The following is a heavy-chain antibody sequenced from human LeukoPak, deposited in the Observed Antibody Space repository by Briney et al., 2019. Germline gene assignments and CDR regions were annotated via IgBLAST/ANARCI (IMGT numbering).Heavy chain of an antibody. CDR2: ISGSGGST. CDR1: GFTFSSYA. J-gene: IGHJ4*02. Sequence: PGGSLRLSCAASGFTFSSYAMSWVRQAPGKGLEWVSAISGSGGSTYYADSVKGRFTISRDNSKNTLYLQMNSLRAEDTAVYYCAKTLSGYYGSGSYDYWGQGTLVTVSS. CDR3: AKTLSGYYGSGSYDY. V-gene: IGHV3-23*01. D-gene: IGHD3-10*01.